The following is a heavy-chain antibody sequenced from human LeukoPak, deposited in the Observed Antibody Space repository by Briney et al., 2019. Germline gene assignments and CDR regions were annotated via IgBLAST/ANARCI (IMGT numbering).Heavy chain of an antibody. D-gene: IGHD6-19*01. Sequence: PGGSLRLSCAASGFTFSSYGMHWVRQAPGKGLEWVAVISYDGSNKYYADSVKGRFTISRDNSKNTLYLRMNSLRAEDTAVYYCAKSREEWLVWDYFDYWGQGTLVTVSS. CDR1: GFTFSSYG. V-gene: IGHV3-30*18. CDR2: ISYDGSNK. J-gene: IGHJ4*02. CDR3: AKSREEWLVWDYFDY.